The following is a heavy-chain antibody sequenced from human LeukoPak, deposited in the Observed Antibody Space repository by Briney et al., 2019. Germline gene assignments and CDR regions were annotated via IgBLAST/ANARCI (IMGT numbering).Heavy chain of an antibody. D-gene: IGHD3-3*01. V-gene: IGHV4-59*01. Sequence: PSETLSLTCTVSGGSIRNTYWNWIRQPPGKRLEWIGHIYYSGSTNYNPSLKSRVTISVDTSKNQFSLKLSSVTAADTAVYYCASRSSIWSGYQDTLYYFDSWGQGTLVTVSS. CDR2: IYYSGST. J-gene: IGHJ4*02. CDR1: GGSIRNTY. CDR3: ASRSSIWSGYQDTLYYFDS.